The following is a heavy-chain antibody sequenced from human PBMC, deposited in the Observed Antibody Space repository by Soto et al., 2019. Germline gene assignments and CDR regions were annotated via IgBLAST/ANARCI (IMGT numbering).Heavy chain of an antibody. V-gene: IGHV3-66*01. J-gene: IGHJ4*02. CDR1: GFTVSSNY. CDR3: ARDPGRSYGPD. Sequence: EVQLVESGGGLVQPGGSLRLSCAASGFTVSSNYMSWVRQAPGKGLEWVSVIYSGGSTYYADSVKGRFTISRDNSKNTLYLQMNSLRADDTAVYYCARDPGRSYGPDWGQGTLVTVSS. CDR2: IYSGGST. D-gene: IGHD1-26*01.